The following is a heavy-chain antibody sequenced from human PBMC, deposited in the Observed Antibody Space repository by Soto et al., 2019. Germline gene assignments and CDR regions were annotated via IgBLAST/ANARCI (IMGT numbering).Heavy chain of an antibody. Sequence: EVQLAESGGGLAQPGGSLRLSCAASGLTLSGYAMDWVRQAPGKGLDYVSGISSNGVGTYYANSVQGRFTISRDNSKNTVYLQMGSLRPEDMAVYYCARRARPDFYYMDVWGKGTTVTVSS. V-gene: IGHV3-64*01. CDR2: ISSNGVGT. CDR3: ARRARPDFYYMDV. CDR1: GLTLSGYA. D-gene: IGHD6-6*01. J-gene: IGHJ6*03.